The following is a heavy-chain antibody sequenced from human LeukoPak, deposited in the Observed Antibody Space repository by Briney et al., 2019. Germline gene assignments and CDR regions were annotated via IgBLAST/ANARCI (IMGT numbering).Heavy chain of an antibody. CDR3: ARGRLGVTMVRGVIPRSHPFDY. D-gene: IGHD3-10*01. V-gene: IGHV1-2*04. CDR2: INPNSGGT. Sequence: ASVKVSCKASGYTFTGYYMHWVRQAPGQGLEWMGWINPNSGGTNYAQKFQGWVTMTRDTSISTAYMELSRLRSEDTAVYYCARGRLGVTMVRGVIPRSHPFDYWGQGTLVTVSS. J-gene: IGHJ4*02. CDR1: GYTFTGYY.